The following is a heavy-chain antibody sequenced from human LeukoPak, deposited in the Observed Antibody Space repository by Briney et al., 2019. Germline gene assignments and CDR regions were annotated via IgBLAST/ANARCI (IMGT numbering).Heavy chain of an antibody. Sequence: SETLSLTCIVSGGSISNYYWSWIRQPPGKGLEWIGYIYYSGSTNYNPSLKSRVTISVYTSKNQFSLKLTSVTAADTAVYYCARHGYTYGNFDYWGQGTLVTVSS. V-gene: IGHV4-59*08. J-gene: IGHJ4*02. CDR1: GGSISNYY. CDR3: ARHGYTYGNFDY. CDR2: IYYSGST. D-gene: IGHD5-18*01.